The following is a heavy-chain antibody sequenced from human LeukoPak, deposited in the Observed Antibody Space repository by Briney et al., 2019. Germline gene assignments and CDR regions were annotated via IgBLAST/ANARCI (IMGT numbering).Heavy chain of an antibody. Sequence: PSETLSLTCTVSGGSISSYYWSWIRQPPGKGLEWIGYIYYSGSPNYNPSLKSRVTISVHTSKKQFSLKLSSVTAADTAVYYCARTYCSGSSCYYFDYWGQGTLVTVSS. J-gene: IGHJ4*02. CDR3: ARTYCSGSSCYYFDY. CDR1: GGSISSYY. CDR2: IYYSGSP. D-gene: IGHD2-15*01. V-gene: IGHV4-59*08.